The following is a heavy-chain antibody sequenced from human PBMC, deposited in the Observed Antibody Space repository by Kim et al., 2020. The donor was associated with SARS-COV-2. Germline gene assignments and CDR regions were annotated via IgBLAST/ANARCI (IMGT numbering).Heavy chain of an antibody. CDR1: GFTFSSSL. J-gene: IGHJ4*02. CDR3: SRDYYRIEY. Sequence: GGSLRLSCAASGFTFSSSLMHWVRQAPGKGLGWVSRINSDGSITDYADSVKGRFTISRNNAKNTLYLQMNSLRAEDTAVYYCSRDYYRIEYWGQGTLVTVAS. V-gene: IGHV3-74*01. D-gene: IGHD3-22*01. CDR2: INSDGSIT.